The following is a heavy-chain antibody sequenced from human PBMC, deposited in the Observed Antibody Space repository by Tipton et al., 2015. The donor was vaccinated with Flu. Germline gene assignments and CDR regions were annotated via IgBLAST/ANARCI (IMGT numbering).Heavy chain of an antibody. J-gene: IGHJ1*01. CDR2: IYYSGST. D-gene: IGHD1-26*01. Sequence: TLSLTRTVSGGSISSYYWSWIRQPPGKGLEWIGHIYYSGSTNYSPSLKSRVTISVDTFKNQFSLKLSSVTAADTAVYYCARYGTYDGSRYFQHWGQGTLVTVSS. CDR3: ARYGTYDGSRYFQH. CDR1: GGSISSYY. V-gene: IGHV4-59*01.